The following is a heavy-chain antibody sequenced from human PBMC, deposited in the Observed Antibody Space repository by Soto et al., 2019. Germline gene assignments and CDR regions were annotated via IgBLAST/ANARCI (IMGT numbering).Heavy chain of an antibody. V-gene: IGHV3-30-3*01. CDR3: ARSPRITMIVVVTPRVYFDY. CDR1: GFTFSSYA. J-gene: IGHJ4*02. Sequence: PGGSLSLSCAASGFTFSSYAMHWVRQAPGKGLEWVAVISYDGSNKYYADSVKGRFTISRDNSKNTLYLQMNSLRAEDTAVYYCARSPRITMIVVVTPRVYFDYWGQGTLVTVSS. CDR2: ISYDGSNK. D-gene: IGHD3-22*01.